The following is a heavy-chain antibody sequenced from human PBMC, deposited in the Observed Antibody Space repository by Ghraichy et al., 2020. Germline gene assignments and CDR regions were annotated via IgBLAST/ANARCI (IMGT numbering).Heavy chain of an antibody. CDR2: ISYDANSK. CDR1: GFTFSTYA. D-gene: IGHD5-12*01. CDR3: ARVGGYDEWLRYHFDY. Sequence: GGSLRLSCAASGFTFSTYAMHWVRQAPGKGLEWVAVISYDANSKFYADSVKGRFTISRDNSKNTLYLQMNSLRPEDSAVYYCARVGGYDEWLRYHFDYWGQGTLVTVSS. V-gene: IGHV3-30*04. J-gene: IGHJ4*02.